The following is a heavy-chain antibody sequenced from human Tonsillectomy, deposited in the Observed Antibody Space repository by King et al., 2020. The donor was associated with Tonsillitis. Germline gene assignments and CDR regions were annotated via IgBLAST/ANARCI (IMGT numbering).Heavy chain of an antibody. D-gene: IGHD3-16*01. J-gene: IGHJ4*02. CDR2: LSYDGINK. CDR1: GFTFSNYP. Sequence: QLVQSGGGVVQPGRSLRLSCAASGFTFSNYPIHWVRQAPGKGLEWVAGLSYDGINKYFANTVKGRFTISTDNSQNTIYLQVTLLRVEDTAVYYCARGVDEWGTDYWGQGTLVTVSS. CDR3: ARGVDEWGTDY. V-gene: IGHV3-30*01.